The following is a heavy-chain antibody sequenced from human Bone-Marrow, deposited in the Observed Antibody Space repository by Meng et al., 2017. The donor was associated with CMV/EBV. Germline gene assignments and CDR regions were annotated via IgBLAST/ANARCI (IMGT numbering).Heavy chain of an antibody. Sequence: GESLKISCAASGFTFSSYAMHWVRQAPGKGLEWVAVISYDGSNKYYADSVKGRFTISRDNSKSTLYVHMNSLRPEDTATYYCARDVTTLGYSGMDVWGQGTTVTVSS. V-gene: IGHV3-30*14. D-gene: IGHD4-11*01. CDR3: ARDVTTLGYSGMDV. J-gene: IGHJ6*02. CDR2: ISYDGSNK. CDR1: GFTFSSYA.